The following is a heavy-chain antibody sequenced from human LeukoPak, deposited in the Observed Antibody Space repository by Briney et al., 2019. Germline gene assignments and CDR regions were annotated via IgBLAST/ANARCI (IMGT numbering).Heavy chain of an antibody. J-gene: IGHJ5*02. CDR2: INPNSGGT. CDR3: ARPPGIAVAGSSRAKNWFDP. Sequence: ASVKVSCKASGYTFTGYYMHWVRQAPGQGLEWMGWINPNSGGTNYAQKFQGRVTMTRDTSISTAYMELSRLRSDDTAVYYCARPPGIAVAGSSRAKNWFDPWGQGTLVTVS. CDR1: GYTFTGYY. D-gene: IGHD6-19*01. V-gene: IGHV1-2*02.